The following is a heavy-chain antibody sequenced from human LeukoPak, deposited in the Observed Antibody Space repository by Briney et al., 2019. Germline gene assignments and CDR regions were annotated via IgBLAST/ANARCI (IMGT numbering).Heavy chain of an antibody. D-gene: IGHD5-18*01. V-gene: IGHV1-2*02. J-gene: IGHJ4*02. Sequence: ASVTVSCKASGYTFTGYYMHWVRQAPGQGLEWMGWINPNSGGTNYAQKYQGRVTMTRDTSISTAYMELSRLRSDDTAVYYCARDPGYSSPRGDYWGQGTLVTVSS. CDR3: ARDPGYSSPRGDY. CDR2: INPNSGGT. CDR1: GYTFTGYY.